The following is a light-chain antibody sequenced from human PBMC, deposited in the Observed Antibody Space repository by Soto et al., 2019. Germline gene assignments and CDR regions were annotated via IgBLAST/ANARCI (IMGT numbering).Light chain of an antibody. Sequence: DIVMTQSPDSLAVSLGERATINCKSSQSFLYSSSNKNSLVWYQQKPGQPPKLLIYWASTRESGVPDRFSGSGSGTDFTLTISSLQAEDVAVYYCQQYYSTPWTFGQGTKVEIK. CDR3: QQYYSTPWT. J-gene: IGKJ1*01. V-gene: IGKV4-1*01. CDR2: WAS. CDR1: QSFLYSSSNKNS.